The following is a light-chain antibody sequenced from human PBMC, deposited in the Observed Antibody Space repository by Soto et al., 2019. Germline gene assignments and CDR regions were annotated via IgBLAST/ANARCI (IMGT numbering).Light chain of an antibody. J-gene: IGLJ2*01. V-gene: IGLV2-14*01. CDR2: DVS. Sequence: QSALTQPASVSGSPGQSITISCTGTSSDVGGYNSVSWYQQHPGKAPELLIYDVSDRPSGISNRFSGSKSGNTASLTISGLQAEDEADYYCGSYVAGSTLVFGGGTKLTVL. CDR3: GSYVAGSTLV. CDR1: SSDVGGYNS.